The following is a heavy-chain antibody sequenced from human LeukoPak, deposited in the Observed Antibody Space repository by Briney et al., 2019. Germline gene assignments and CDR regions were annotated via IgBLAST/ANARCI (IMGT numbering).Heavy chain of an antibody. J-gene: IGHJ4*02. CDR1: GDSISSGGYY. V-gene: IGHV4-31*03. CDR2: IYYSGST. D-gene: IGHD3-22*01. Sequence: PSETLSLTCTVSGDSISSGGYYWSWIRQHPGKGLEWIGYIYYSGSTDYNPSLKSRVTISIDTSKNQFSLKLSSVTAADTAVYYCARDGAYYDSSGYHYYFDYWGQGTLVTVSS. CDR3: ARDGAYYDSSGYHYYFDY.